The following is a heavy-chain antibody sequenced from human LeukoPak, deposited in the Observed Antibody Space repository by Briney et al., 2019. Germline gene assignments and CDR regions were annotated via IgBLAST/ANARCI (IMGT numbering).Heavy chain of an antibody. J-gene: IGHJ4*02. V-gene: IGHV3-23*01. Sequence: PGGSLRLSCAASGFTFSDFAMSWVRQTPGKGLQWVSAISSNGGSTYYADSVKGRFTVSGDMSTNTLYLQMNSLRAGDTAVYYCAKVAHSGSYGLFDSWGQGALVTVSS. CDR1: GFTFSDFA. D-gene: IGHD1-26*01. CDR2: ISSNGGST. CDR3: AKVAHSGSYGLFDS.